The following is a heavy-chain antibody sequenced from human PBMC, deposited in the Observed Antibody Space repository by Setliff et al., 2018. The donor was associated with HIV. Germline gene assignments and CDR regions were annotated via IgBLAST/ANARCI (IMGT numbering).Heavy chain of an antibody. Sequence: ASVKVSCKASGYTFPNYGISWVRQAPGQGLEWMGWVSAYNGLTNYAQNLQGRVTMTTDTSSTTAFLELRSLRSDDTAMCYCARDRRYSGTYHIDYWGQGTRVTVSS. V-gene: IGHV1-18*01. D-gene: IGHD1-26*01. CDR2: VSAYNGLT. CDR1: GYTFPNYG. J-gene: IGHJ4*02. CDR3: ARDRRYSGTYHIDY.